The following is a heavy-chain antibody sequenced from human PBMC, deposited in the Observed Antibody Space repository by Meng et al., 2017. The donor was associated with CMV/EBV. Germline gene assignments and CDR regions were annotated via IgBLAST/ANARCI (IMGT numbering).Heavy chain of an antibody. CDR3: AREVDDYGDGWYFDL. J-gene: IGHJ2*01. CDR2: IIPIFGTA. V-gene: IGHV1-69*12. CDR1: GGTFSSYA. Sequence: VQRVRSGAEVKKPGSSVKVSCKASGGTFSSYAISWVRQAPGQGLEWMGGIIPIFGTANYAQKFQGRVTITADESTSTAYMELSSLRSEDTAVYYCAREVDDYGDGWYFDLWGRGTLVTVSS. D-gene: IGHD4-17*01.